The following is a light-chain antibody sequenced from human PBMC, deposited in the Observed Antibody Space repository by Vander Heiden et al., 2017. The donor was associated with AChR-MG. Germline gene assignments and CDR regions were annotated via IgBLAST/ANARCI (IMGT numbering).Light chain of an antibody. J-gene: IGKJ4*01. CDR3: QRLNGYGLT. CDR2: AAS. Sequence: IQLTQSPSSLSASVGDRVTITCRASQGISSYLAWYQQKPVKAPKLLMYAASTLQSGVPSRFSASRSGTDFTLTISSLHPEDFATYYCQRLNGYGLTFG. V-gene: IGKV1-9*01. CDR1: QGISSY.